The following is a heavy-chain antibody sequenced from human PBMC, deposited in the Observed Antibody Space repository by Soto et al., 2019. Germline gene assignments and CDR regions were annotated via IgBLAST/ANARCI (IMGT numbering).Heavy chain of an antibody. D-gene: IGHD2-21*01. V-gene: IGHV3-23*01. Sequence: EVQLLESGGDSVQPGGSVRLSCAGSGFTFINYAMNWVRQAPGKGLEWVSTISGGGDATFFADSVRGRFTFSRDNCKNTVTLQMNSLGVDDTAVYYCARKVVGSTSRPDYWYFDLWGRATLVTVSS. CDR1: GFTFINYA. J-gene: IGHJ2*01. CDR3: ARKVVGSTSRPDYWYFDL. CDR2: ISGGGDAT.